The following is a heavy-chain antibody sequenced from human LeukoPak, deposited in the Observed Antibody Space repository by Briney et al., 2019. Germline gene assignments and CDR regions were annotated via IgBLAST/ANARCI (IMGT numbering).Heavy chain of an antibody. CDR3: ARQRIAVGFDY. CDR1: GGSISSSSYY. J-gene: IGHJ4*02. D-gene: IGHD6-19*01. V-gene: IGHV4-39*01. CDR2: IYYSGST. Sequence: PSETLSLTCTVSGGSISSSSYYWGWVRQPPGTGLEWVGSIYYSGSTYYNPSLKSRVTITVDTSKNQFSLKLSSVTAADTAVYYCARQRIAVGFDYWGQGTLVTVSS.